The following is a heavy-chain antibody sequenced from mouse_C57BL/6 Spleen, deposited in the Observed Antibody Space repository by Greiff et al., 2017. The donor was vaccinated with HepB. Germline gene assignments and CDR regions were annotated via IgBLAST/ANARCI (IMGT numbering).Heavy chain of an antibody. J-gene: IGHJ2*01. Sequence: VQLQQPGAELVKPGASVKMSCKASGYTFPSYWITWVKQRPGQGLEWIGDIYPGSGSTNYNEKFKSKATLTVDTSSSTAYMQLSSLTSEDSAVYYCAREEETHYYFDYWGQGTTLTVSS. CDR1: GYTFPSYW. V-gene: IGHV1-55*01. CDR3: AREEETHYYFDY. CDR2: IYPGSGST.